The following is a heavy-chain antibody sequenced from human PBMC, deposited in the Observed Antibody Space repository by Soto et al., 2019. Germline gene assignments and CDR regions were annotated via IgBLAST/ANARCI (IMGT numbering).Heavy chain of an antibody. J-gene: IGHJ4*02. Sequence: GASVKVSCKACGYTFTSYGISWVRQAPGQGLEWMGWISAYNGNTNYAQKLQGRVTMTTDTSTSTAYMELRSLRSDDTAVYYCAVGGGNWNDAGGLDYWGQGTLVTVSS. V-gene: IGHV1-18*01. CDR3: AVGGGNWNDAGGLDY. D-gene: IGHD1-1*01. CDR1: GYTFTSYG. CDR2: ISAYNGNT.